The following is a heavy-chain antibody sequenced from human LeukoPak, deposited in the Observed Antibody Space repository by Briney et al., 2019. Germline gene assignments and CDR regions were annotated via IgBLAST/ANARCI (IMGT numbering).Heavy chain of an antibody. Sequence: SETLSLTCTVSGGSISSYYWSWIRQPPGQGLEWMGHIYYSGNTIYNPSLKSRVTISVDTSKNQFSLKLSSVTAADTAGYYCARFGSSWSYFDYWGQGTLVTVSS. CDR2: IYYSGNT. D-gene: IGHD6-13*01. J-gene: IGHJ4*02. V-gene: IGHV4-59*08. CDR3: ARFGSSWSYFDY. CDR1: GGSISSYY.